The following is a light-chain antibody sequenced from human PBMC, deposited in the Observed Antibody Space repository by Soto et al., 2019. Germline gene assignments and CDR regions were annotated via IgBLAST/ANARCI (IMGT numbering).Light chain of an antibody. CDR2: GAS. CDR1: QSVSSSF. CDR3: QQYGSSPPLT. Sequence: EIVLTQSPGTLSLSPGERATLSCRASQSVSSSFLAWYQQKPGQAPRLLIYGASSRAPGIPDRFSGSGSGTDFTLTISRLEPEDFAVYYCQQYGSSPPLTFGGGTKVDNK. J-gene: IGKJ4*01. V-gene: IGKV3-20*01.